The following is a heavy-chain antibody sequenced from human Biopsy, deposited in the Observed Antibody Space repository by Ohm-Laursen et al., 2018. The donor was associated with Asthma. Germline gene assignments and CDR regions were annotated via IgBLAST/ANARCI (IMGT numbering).Heavy chain of an antibody. J-gene: IGHJ6*02. CDR2: ISYDGSNR. Sequence: SLRLSCAASGFTFSTYGMHWVRQAPGKGLEWVAVISYDGSNRYSADSVRGRFTISRDNSKNTLYLQMSSLRAGDTAVYYCAKDVVWFREFGGMDVWGQGTTVTVSS. CDR3: AKDVVWFREFGGMDV. V-gene: IGHV3-30*18. CDR1: GFTFSTYG. D-gene: IGHD3-10*01.